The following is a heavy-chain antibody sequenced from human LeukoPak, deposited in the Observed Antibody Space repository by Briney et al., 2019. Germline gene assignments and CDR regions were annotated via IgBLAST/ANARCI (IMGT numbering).Heavy chain of an antibody. CDR2: ISGSGGST. V-gene: IGHV3-23*01. CDR1: GFTFSSYA. D-gene: IGHD6-6*01. J-gene: IGHJ4*02. CDR3: ARAKSSSSYLIDY. Sequence: PGGSLRLSCAASGFTFSSYAMSWVRQAPGKGLEWVSAISGSGGSTYYADSLKGRFTISRDNSKNTLYLQMNSLRAEDTAVYYCARAKSSSSYLIDYWGQGTLVTVSS.